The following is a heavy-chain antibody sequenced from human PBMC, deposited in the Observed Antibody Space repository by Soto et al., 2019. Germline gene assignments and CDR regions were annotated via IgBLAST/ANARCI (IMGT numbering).Heavy chain of an antibody. V-gene: IGHV3-48*02. Sequence: GGSLRLSCAASGFTFSSDSMNWVRQAPGKGLEWVSYISSSSSTIYYADSVKGRFTISRDNVKNSLYLQMNSLRDEDTAVYYCARAKGRDIVVVVVATSLDYWGQGTLVTVSS. D-gene: IGHD2-15*01. CDR2: ISSSSSTI. J-gene: IGHJ4*02. CDR1: GFTFSSDS. CDR3: ARAKGRDIVVVVVATSLDY.